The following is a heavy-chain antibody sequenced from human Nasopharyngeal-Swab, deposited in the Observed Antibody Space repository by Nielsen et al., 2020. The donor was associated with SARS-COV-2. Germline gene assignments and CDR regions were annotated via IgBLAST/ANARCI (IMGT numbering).Heavy chain of an antibody. V-gene: IGHV3-33*01. CDR3: ARDWYSSSSDHYYYGMDV. D-gene: IGHD6-6*01. J-gene: IGHJ6*02. Sequence: GSLRLSCAASGFTFSSYGMHWVRQAPGKGLEWVAVIWYDGSNKYYADSVKSRFTISRDNSKNTLYLQMNSLRAEDTAVYYCARDWYSSSSDHYYYGMDVWGQGTTVTVSS. CDR1: GFTFSSYG. CDR2: IWYDGSNK.